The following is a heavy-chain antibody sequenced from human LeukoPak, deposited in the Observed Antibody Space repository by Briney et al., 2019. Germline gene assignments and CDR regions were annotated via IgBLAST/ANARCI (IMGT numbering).Heavy chain of an antibody. V-gene: IGHV3-23*01. CDR1: GFTFSSYA. D-gene: IGHD1-26*01. Sequence: GGSLGLSCAASGFTFSSYAMSWVRQAPGKGLEWVSGIGGSSDSTYYAGSVKGRFTISRDNCKNTLYLQMNSLRAEDTAVYYCANQVGATFNWGQGTLVTVSS. J-gene: IGHJ4*02. CDR2: IGGSSDST. CDR3: ANQVGATFN.